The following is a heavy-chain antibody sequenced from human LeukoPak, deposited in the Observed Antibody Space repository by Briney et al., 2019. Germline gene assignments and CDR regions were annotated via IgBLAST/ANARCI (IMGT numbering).Heavy chain of an antibody. CDR3: ARALDYSSSWFQAEDHFDY. Sequence: ASVKVSCKASGYTFTGYYMHWVRQAPGQGLEWMGWINPNSGGTNYAQKFQGWVTMTRDTSISTAYMELRSLRSDDTAVYYCARALDYSSSWFQAEDHFDYWGQGTLVTVSS. CDR1: GYTFTGYY. CDR2: INPNSGGT. J-gene: IGHJ4*02. D-gene: IGHD6-13*01. V-gene: IGHV1-2*04.